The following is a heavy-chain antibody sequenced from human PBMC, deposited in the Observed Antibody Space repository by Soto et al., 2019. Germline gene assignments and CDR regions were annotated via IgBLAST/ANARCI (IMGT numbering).Heavy chain of an antibody. CDR3: ARDGDPGYAFWSGPLGGCRFDP. J-gene: IGHJ5*02. CDR2: IVPMFGTA. D-gene: IGHD3-3*01. CDR1: GATFGNTA. Sequence: QVQLVQSGAEVKKPGSSVNVSCKTSGATFGNTAVTWVRQAPGQGLEWMGGIVPMFGTANYAQKFQGRVTITADESRNTSYMELSSLRSDDTAVYYCARDGDPGYAFWSGPLGGCRFDPWGQGTLVTVSS. V-gene: IGHV1-69*12.